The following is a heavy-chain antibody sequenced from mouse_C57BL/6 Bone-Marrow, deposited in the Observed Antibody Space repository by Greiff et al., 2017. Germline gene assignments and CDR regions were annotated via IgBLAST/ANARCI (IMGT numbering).Heavy chain of an antibody. Sequence: QVQLQQPGAELVRPGSSVKLSCKASGYTFTSYWMHWVKQRPIQGLEWIGNIDPSDSDTHYNQKFKDKATLTVDKSSSTAYMQLSSLTSEDSAVYYCARGCFYAMDYWGQGTSVTVSS. V-gene: IGHV1-52*01. CDR3: ARGCFYAMDY. CDR1: GYTFTSYW. CDR2: IDPSDSDT. J-gene: IGHJ4*01.